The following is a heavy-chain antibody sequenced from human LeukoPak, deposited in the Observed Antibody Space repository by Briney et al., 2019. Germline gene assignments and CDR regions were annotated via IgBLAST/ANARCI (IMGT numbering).Heavy chain of an antibody. Sequence: SGPLSLTCAVSGGSFSSSNWWSWLRQTPGKGLEWSGEIYHSGSTNYNPSLKRLVTISVDKSKIQFSLKLSSVTAADTAVYYCAKVASFGVVEYYFDYWGQGTLVTVSS. J-gene: IGHJ4*02. CDR1: GGSFSSSNW. V-gene: IGHV4-4*02. CDR3: AKVASFGVVEYYFDY. D-gene: IGHD3-3*01. CDR2: IYHSGST.